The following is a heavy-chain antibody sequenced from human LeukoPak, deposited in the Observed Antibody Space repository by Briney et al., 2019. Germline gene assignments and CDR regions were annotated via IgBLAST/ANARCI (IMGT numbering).Heavy chain of an antibody. J-gene: IGHJ5*02. V-gene: IGHV4-4*07. CDR1: GGSISSYY. CDR2: MYTSGRT. CDR3: ARSDYKNYFDP. D-gene: IGHD4-11*01. Sequence: SETLSLTCTVSGGSISSYYWSWIRQPAGKGLEWIGHMYTSGRTNYNPSLKSRVTVSLDTSKNQFSLKLNSVTAADTAVYYCARSDYKNYFDPWGQGTLVTVPS.